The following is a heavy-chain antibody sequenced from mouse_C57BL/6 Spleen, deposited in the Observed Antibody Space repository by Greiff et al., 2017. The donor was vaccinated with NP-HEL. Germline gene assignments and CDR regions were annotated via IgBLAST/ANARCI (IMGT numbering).Heavy chain of an antibody. D-gene: IGHD2-10*02. CDR3: TREEYGNYGY. V-gene: IGHV1-15*01. J-gene: IGHJ2*01. CDR2: IDPETGGT. CDR1: GYTFTDYE. Sequence: VQLQQSGAELVRPGASVTLSCKASGYTFTDYEMHWVKQTPVHGLEWIGAIDPETGGTAYNQKFKGKAILTADKSSSTAYMELRSLTSEDSAVYYCTREEYGNYGYWGKGTTLTVSS.